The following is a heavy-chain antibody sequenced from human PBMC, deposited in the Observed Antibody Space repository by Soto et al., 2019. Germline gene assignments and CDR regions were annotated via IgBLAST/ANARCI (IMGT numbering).Heavy chain of an antibody. V-gene: IGHV3-21*01. CDR2: ISSTTNYI. CDR3: ARESEDLTSNFDY. CDR1: GFTFTRYS. J-gene: IGHJ4*02. Sequence: XGSLRLSSAASGFTFTRYSMNWVRQAPGKGLEWVSSISSTTNYIYYADSMKGRFTVSRDNAKNSVYLEMNSLSAEDTAVYYCARESEDLTSNFDYWGQGTLVTVSS.